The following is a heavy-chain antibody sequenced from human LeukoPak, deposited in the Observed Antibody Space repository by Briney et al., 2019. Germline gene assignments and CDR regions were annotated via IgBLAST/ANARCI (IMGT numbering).Heavy chain of an antibody. CDR1: GYTFTSYG. CDR2: ISAYNGNT. Sequence: ASVKVSCKASGYTFTSYGISWVRQAPGQGLEWMGWISAYNGNTNYAQKLQGRVTMTRDMSTSTVYMELSSLRSEDTAVYYCARDSLAYCGGDCYPYYMDVWGKGTTVTVSS. CDR3: ARDSLAYCGGDCYPYYMDV. D-gene: IGHD2-21*02. J-gene: IGHJ6*03. V-gene: IGHV1-18*01.